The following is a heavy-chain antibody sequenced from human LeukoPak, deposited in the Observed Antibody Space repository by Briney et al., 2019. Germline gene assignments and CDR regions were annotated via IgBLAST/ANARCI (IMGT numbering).Heavy chain of an antibody. D-gene: IGHD2-2*01. J-gene: IGHJ4*02. CDR2: IYYSGST. Sequence: PSETLSLTCTVSGGSISSGGYYWSWIRQHPGKSLEWIGYIYYSGSTYYNPSLKSRVTISVDTSKNQFSLKLSSVTAADTAVYYCARGVGYCSSTSCSFDYWGQGTLVTVSS. V-gene: IGHV4-31*03. CDR3: ARGVGYCSSTSCSFDY. CDR1: GGSISSGGYY.